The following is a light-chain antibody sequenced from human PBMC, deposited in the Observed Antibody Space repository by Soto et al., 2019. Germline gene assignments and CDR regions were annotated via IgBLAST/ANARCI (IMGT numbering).Light chain of an antibody. Sequence: QPVLTQPPSASGPPGQGATILGFGTSSNIGINTVNWYQQLPGTAPKLLIYSNNQRPSGVPDRFSGSKSGTSASLAISGLQSEDEADYYCAAWDDSLNGVVFGGGTKLTVL. CDR1: SSNIGINT. V-gene: IGLV1-44*01. CDR2: SNN. J-gene: IGLJ2*01. CDR3: AAWDDSLNGVV.